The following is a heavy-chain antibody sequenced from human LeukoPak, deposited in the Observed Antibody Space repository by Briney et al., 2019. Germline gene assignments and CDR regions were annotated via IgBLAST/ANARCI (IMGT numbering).Heavy chain of an antibody. CDR2: ISSSSSHI. V-gene: IGHV3-21*01. CDR3: AKDPTHYRVWDYYETIGLSY. J-gene: IGHJ4*02. D-gene: IGHD3-22*01. Sequence: GGSLRLSCAASGFTFSRYSMNWVRQAPGKGLEWVSSISSSSSHIYYADSVTGRFTVSRDNAKNSLYLQMNSLRAEDTAVYYCAKDPTHYRVWDYYETIGLSYWGQGTLVTVSS. CDR1: GFTFSRYS.